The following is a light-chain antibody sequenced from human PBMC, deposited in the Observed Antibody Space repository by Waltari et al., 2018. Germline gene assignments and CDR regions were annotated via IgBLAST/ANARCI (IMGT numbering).Light chain of an antibody. Sequence: QSALTQPASVSGSPGQSITISCTGTSSDVGSYNLVSWYHQHPGKAPNLMIYEVNKRPSGVSNRFSGSKSGNTASLTISGLQAEDEADYYCFSYVDSSTSVVGGGTKLTVL. J-gene: IGLJ2*01. CDR2: EVN. CDR3: FSYVDSSTSV. CDR1: SSDVGSYNL. V-gene: IGLV2-23*02.